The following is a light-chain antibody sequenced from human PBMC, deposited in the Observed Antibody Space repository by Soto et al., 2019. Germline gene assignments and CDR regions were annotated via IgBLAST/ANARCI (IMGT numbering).Light chain of an antibody. V-gene: IGKV1-39*01. Sequence: DIQMTQSPSSLSASVGDRVTITCRASQSISNYLNWYQQQPGKAPKLLIYAASTRATGIPARFSGSGSGTEFTLTISSLQSEDFAVYYCQQYNNWPAWTFGQGTKVEIK. CDR3: QQYNNWPAWT. CDR2: AAS. CDR1: QSISNY. J-gene: IGKJ1*01.